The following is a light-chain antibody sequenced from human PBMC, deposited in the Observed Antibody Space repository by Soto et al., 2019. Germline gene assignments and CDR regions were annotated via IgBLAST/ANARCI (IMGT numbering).Light chain of an antibody. CDR2: GAS. CDR3: QLYDSSPLT. Sequence: EIVLTQSPGTLSLSPGERATLSCRASQRVSSSYLAWYQQKPGQAPRLLIYGASSWATGIPDRFSCSGSVIDLSLIISRLEPEDFAVYYCQLYDSSPLTFGGGTKVEIK. CDR1: QRVSSSY. J-gene: IGKJ4*01. V-gene: IGKV3-20*01.